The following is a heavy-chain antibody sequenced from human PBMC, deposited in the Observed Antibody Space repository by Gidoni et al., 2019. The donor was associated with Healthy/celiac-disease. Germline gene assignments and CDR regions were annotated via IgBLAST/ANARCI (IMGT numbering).Heavy chain of an antibody. CDR2: IYSGGST. V-gene: IGHV3-66*02. J-gene: IGHJ6*03. CDR1: GFTVRRNY. D-gene: IGHD1-1*01. CDR3: ARDKEALRTYRYYYYMDV. Sequence: EVQLVESGGGLVQPGGSLRLSCAASGFTVRRNYMSWVRQAPGKGLEWCSVIYSGGSTYYADSVKGRFTISRDNSKNTLYLQMNSLRAEDTAVYYCARDKEALRTYRYYYYMDVWGKGTTVTVSS.